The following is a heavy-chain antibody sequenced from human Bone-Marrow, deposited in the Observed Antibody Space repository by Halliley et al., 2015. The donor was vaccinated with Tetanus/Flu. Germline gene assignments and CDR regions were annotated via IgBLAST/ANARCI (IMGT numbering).Heavy chain of an antibody. D-gene: IGHD2-8*01. Sequence: ISSSSNYIYYADSLKGRFTISRDNAKNSLYLQMNSLRAEDTAVYYCAREEVPNPQYYWYGMDVWGQGTTVTVSS. J-gene: IGHJ6*02. CDR2: ISSSSNYI. V-gene: IGHV3-21*01. CDR3: AREEVPNPQYYWYGMDV.